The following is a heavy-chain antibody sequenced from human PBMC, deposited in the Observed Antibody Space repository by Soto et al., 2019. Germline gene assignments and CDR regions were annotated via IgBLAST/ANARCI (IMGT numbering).Heavy chain of an antibody. V-gene: IGHV4-31*03. Sequence: SETLSLTCTVSGASIISGGYHWTWIRQHPGKGLEWLGSIYYNGSTYYNTSLKNRLTISMATAESQFSLKLRSVTAADSAVYYCARESHWGYWYYGLNLWGQGTTVTVSS. CDR3: ARESHWGYWYYGLNL. D-gene: IGHD3-22*01. CDR1: GASIISGGYH. CDR2: IYYNGST. J-gene: IGHJ6*02.